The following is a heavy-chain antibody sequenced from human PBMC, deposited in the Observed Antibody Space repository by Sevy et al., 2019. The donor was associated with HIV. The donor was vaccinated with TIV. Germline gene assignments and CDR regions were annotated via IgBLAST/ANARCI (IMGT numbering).Heavy chain of an antibody. V-gene: IGHV1-46*01. J-gene: IGHJ3*02. D-gene: IGHD2-2*01. Sequence: ASVKVSCKASGYTFTSYYMHWVRQAPGQGLEWMGIINPSGGSTSYAQKFQGRVTMTRDTSTSTVYMELSSLRSEDTAVYYCAGDPNIVLVPAANAFDIWGQGTMVTVSS. CDR2: INPSGGST. CDR3: AGDPNIVLVPAANAFDI. CDR1: GYTFTSYY.